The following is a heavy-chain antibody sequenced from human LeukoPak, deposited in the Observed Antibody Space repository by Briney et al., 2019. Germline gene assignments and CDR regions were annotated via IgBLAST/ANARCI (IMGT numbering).Heavy chain of an antibody. D-gene: IGHD3-10*01. CDR3: ARDYYASGYFDY. CDR2: IDPSDSYT. Sequence: GESLKISCKGSGYTYTNYWIIWVRQLPGKGLELMGRIDPSDSYTNYSPSFQGHVTVSVDRSINTASLQWSSLKASDTAMYYCARDYYASGYFDYWGQGTQVTVSS. J-gene: IGHJ4*02. V-gene: IGHV5-10-1*01. CDR1: GYTYTNYW.